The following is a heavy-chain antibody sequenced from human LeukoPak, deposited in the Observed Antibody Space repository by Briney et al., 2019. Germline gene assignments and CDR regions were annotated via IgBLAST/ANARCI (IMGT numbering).Heavy chain of an antibody. CDR1: GYTFSNYG. V-gene: IGHV1-8*01. J-gene: IGHJ6*02. CDR2: MNPDSGNT. Sequence: ASVKVSCKTSGYTFSNYGINWVRQATGQGLEWMGWMNPDSGNTGYAQKFQGRVTMTRNTSISTAYMELSSLRSEDTAVYYCARGYSGSGWYFFFDYYYYGMDVWGQGTTVTVSS. CDR3: ARGYSGSGWYFFFDYYYYGMDV. D-gene: IGHD6-19*01.